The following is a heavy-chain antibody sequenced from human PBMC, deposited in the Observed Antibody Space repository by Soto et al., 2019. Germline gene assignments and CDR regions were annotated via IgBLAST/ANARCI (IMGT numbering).Heavy chain of an antibody. J-gene: IGHJ4*02. CDR2: ISHSGST. V-gene: IGHV4-61*03. Sequence: QVQLQESGPGLVKPSETLSLTCAVSGGSVTSATFYWYWVRQPPGKGLEWIGYISHSGSTQYNPSLKSRVTISIDSSKNHFSLMLSSVTAADTGIYYCARGRTITVHVPLDYWGQGTLVTVSS. D-gene: IGHD3-9*01. CDR3: ARGRTITVHVPLDY. CDR1: GGSVTSATFY.